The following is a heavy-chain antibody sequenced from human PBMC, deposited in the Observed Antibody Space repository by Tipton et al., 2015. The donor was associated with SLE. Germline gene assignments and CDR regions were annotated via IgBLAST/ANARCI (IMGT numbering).Heavy chain of an antibody. D-gene: IGHD2-8*01. CDR3: TRHRAVLYYLDS. Sequence: GSLRLSCAASGFTFSGSAIHWVRQASGKGLEWVGRIRTKANRYATTYAASVEGRFTISRDDSKNTAYLQMNSLKSEDTAVYYCTRHRAVLYYLDSWGQGTLVTVSS. CDR1: GFTFSGSA. CDR2: IRTKANRYAT. V-gene: IGHV3-73*01. J-gene: IGHJ4*02.